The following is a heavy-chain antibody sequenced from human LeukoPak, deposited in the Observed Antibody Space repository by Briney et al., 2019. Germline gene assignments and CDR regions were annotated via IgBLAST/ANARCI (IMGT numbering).Heavy chain of an antibody. Sequence: PSETLSLTCTISGGSINSDTYYWAWIRQPPGKGLEWIGSIHYTGSTYQNPSLKSRVTVSVDTSKNQFSLRLRSVTAADTAVYFFARQSLLIPTNCFDLWGQGTLVTVSS. V-gene: IGHV4-39*01. CDR3: ARQSLLIPTNCFDL. CDR2: IHYTGST. D-gene: IGHD3-10*01. CDR1: GGSINSDTYY. J-gene: IGHJ5*02.